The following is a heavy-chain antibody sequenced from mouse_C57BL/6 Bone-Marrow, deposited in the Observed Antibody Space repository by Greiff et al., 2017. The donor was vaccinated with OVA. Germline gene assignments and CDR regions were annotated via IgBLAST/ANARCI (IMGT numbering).Heavy chain of an antibody. CDR2: IRSKSNNYAT. CDR1: GFSFNTYA. V-gene: IGHV10-1*01. CDR3: VRQPLLRSLAMDY. Sequence: EVQLVESGGGLVQPKGSLKLSCAASGFSFNTYAMNWVRQAPGKGLEWVARIRSKSNNYATYYADSVKDRFTISRDDSESMLYLQMNNLKTEDTAMYYCVRQPLLRSLAMDYWGQGTSVTVSS. D-gene: IGHD1-1*01. J-gene: IGHJ4*01.